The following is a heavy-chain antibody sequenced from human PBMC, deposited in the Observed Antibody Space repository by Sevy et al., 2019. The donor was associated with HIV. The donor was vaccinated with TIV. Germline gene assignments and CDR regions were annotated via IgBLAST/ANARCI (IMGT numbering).Heavy chain of an antibody. D-gene: IGHD3-22*01. CDR1: GFTFSDYY. CDR2: ISSSGSTI. V-gene: IGHV3-11*01. Sequence: GSLRLSCAASGFTFSDYYMSWIRQAPGKGLEWVSYISSSGSTIYYADSVKGRFTISRDNAKKSLSLQMNSLRAEDTAVYCCARGYYDSSGYLDAFDIWGQGTMVTVSS. CDR3: ARGYYDSSGYLDAFDI. J-gene: IGHJ3*02.